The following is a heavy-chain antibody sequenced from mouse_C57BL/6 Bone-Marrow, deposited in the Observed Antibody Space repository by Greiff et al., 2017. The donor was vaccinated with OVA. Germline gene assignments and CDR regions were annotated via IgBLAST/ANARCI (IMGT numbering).Heavy chain of an antibody. CDR2: IYPRDGST. V-gene: IGHV1-85*01. CDR3: TRKGNYYGNYIDY. D-gene: IGHD2-1*01. Sequence: VQLQQSGPELVKPGASVKLSCKASGYTFTSYDINWVKQRPGQGLEWIGWIYPRDGSTKYNEKFKGKATLTVDTSSSTAYLELHSLTSEDSAVYYCTRKGNYYGNYIDYWGQGTTLTVSS. CDR1: GYTFTSYD. J-gene: IGHJ2*01.